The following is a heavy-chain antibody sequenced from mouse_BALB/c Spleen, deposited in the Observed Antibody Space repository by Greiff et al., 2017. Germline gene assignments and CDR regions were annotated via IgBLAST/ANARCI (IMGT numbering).Heavy chain of an antibody. J-gene: IGHJ2*01. CDR1: GYTFTSYW. CDR3: ARSVTTVVAPPLY. V-gene: IGHV1S81*02. CDR2: INPSNGRT. D-gene: IGHD1-1*01. Sequence: VQLQQPGAELVKPGASVKLSCKASGYTFTSYWMHWVKQRPGQGLEWIGEINPSNGRTNYNEKFKSKATLTVDKSSSTAYMQLSSLTSEDSAVYYCARSVTTVVAPPLYWGQGTTLTVSS.